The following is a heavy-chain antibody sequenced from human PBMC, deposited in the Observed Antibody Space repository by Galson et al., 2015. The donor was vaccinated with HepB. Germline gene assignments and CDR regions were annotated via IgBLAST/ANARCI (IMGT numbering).Heavy chain of an antibody. CDR1: GFTFSSYA. J-gene: IGHJ3*02. V-gene: IGHV3-64D*06. CDR2: ISSNGGST. D-gene: IGHD2-2*01. CDR3: VKADFYCSSTSCYFYAFDI. Sequence: SLRLSCAASGFTFSSYAMHWVRQAPGKGLEYVSAISSNGGSTYYADSVKSRFTISRDNSKNTLYLQMSSLRAEDTAVYYCVKADFYCSSTSCYFYAFDIWGQGTMVTVSS.